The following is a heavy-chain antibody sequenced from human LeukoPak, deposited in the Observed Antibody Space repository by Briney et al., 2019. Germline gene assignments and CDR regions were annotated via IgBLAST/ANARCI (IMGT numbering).Heavy chain of an antibody. CDR3: ARDQVATIEGVFDY. Sequence: AAVKVSCKASGYTFTSCYKHWVRQAPGQGLEWMGIINPSGGSTSYAQKFQGRVTMTRDTSTSTVYMELSSLRSEDTAVYYCARDQVATIEGVFDYWGQGTLVTVSS. CDR1: GYTFTSCY. D-gene: IGHD5-12*01. J-gene: IGHJ4*02. V-gene: IGHV1-46*01. CDR2: INPSGGST.